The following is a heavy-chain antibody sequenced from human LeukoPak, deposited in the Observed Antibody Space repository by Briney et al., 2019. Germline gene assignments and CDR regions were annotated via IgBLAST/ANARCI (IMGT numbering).Heavy chain of an antibody. CDR1: GYSFTRYF. D-gene: IGHD3-10*01. J-gene: IGHJ4*02. V-gene: IGHV1-46*01. CDR2: MIPSDGST. Sequence: ASVQVSCKASGYSFTRYFIHWVRQAPGQGLEWMGLMIPSDGSTSYAQKFQGRVTMTRDTSTSTVYMELSSLRSEDTAVYYCARGKVVTMVRGVIITYFDYWGQGTLVTVSS. CDR3: ARGKVVTMVRGVIITYFDY.